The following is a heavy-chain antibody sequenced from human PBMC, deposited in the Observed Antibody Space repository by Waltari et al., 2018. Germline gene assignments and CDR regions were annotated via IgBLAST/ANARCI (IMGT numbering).Heavy chain of an antibody. J-gene: IGHJ3*02. CDR1: GYSFTSYW. V-gene: IGHV5-51*01. D-gene: IGHD1-26*01. CDR3: ARSYSGSYYAEDDAFDI. Sequence: EVQLVQSGAEVKKPGESLKISCKGSGYSFTSYWIGWVRQMPGKGLEGMWIIYPGDADTRYSPSFQGQVTISADKSISTAYLQWSSLKASDAAMYYCARSYSGSYYAEDDAFDIWGQGTMVTVSS. CDR2: IYPGDADT.